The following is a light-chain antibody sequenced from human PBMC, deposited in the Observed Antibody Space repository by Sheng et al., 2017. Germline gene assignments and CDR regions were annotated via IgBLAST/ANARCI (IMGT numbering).Light chain of an antibody. CDR2: AAS. Sequence: DIQMTQSPSSLSASVGDRVTITCRASQSISSYLNWYQQKPGKAPKLLIYAASSLQSGVPSRFSGSGSGTDFTLTISSLQPEDFATYYCQQSYSTPRTFGQGPTVEIK. V-gene: IGKV1-39*01. CDR3: QQSYSTPRT. CDR1: QSISSY. J-gene: IGKJ1*01.